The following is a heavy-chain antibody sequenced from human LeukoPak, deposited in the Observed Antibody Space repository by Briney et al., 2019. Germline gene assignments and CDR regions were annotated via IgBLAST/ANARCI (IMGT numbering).Heavy chain of an antibody. CDR1: GGSISSGGYS. V-gene: IGHV4-30-2*01. D-gene: IGHD6-6*01. CDR3: ARATGSIAARPGWFDP. Sequence: SETLSLTCAVSGGSISSGGYSWSWIRQPPGKGLEWIGYIYHSGSTYYNPSLKGRVTISVDRSKNQFSLKLSSVTAADTAVYYCARATGSIAARPGWFDPWGQGTLVTVSS. CDR2: IYHSGST. J-gene: IGHJ5*02.